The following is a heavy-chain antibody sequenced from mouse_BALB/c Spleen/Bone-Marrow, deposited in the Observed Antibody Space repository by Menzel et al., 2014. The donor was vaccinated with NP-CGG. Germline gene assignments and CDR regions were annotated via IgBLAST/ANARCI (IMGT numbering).Heavy chain of an antibody. CDR3: ARLHYYGYFAY. CDR2: INPGSSTI. D-gene: IGHD1-2*01. Sequence: DVMLVESGGGLVQPGGSLKLSCAASGFDFSGYWMSWVRQAPGKGLEWIGEINPGSSTINYTPSLKDKFIISRDNSKNTLYLQMSKVRSEDTALYYCARLHYYGYFAYLGQGTLVTVSA. J-gene: IGHJ3*01. V-gene: IGHV4-1*02. CDR1: GFDFSGYW.